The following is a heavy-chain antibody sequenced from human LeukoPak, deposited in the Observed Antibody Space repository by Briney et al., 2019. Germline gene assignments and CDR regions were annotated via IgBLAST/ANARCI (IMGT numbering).Heavy chain of an antibody. CDR2: IYSDGST. Sequence: GGSLRLSCAASGFTVSSNYMSWVRQAPGKGLEWVSVIYSDGSTYYADSVKGRFTISRDNSKNTLYLQMNSLRAEDTAVYYCARVLSLRYFDWLSLDYWGQGTLVTVSS. CDR3: ARVLSLRYFDWLSLDY. J-gene: IGHJ4*02. D-gene: IGHD3-9*01. V-gene: IGHV3-66*01. CDR1: GFTVSSNY.